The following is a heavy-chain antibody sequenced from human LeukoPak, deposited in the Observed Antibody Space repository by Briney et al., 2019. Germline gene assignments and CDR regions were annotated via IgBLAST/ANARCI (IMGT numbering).Heavy chain of an antibody. Sequence: GGSLRLSCAASGFSFRAYWMTWVRQAPGTELEWVANINPAGTETYYVDPVKGRFTISRDNAENLLYLQMNSLRAEDTAVYYCARFGYVAAVDLWGQGTLVTVSS. D-gene: IGHD2-15*01. CDR3: ARFGYVAAVDL. J-gene: IGHJ4*02. V-gene: IGHV3-7*01. CDR2: INPAGTET. CDR1: GFSFRAYW.